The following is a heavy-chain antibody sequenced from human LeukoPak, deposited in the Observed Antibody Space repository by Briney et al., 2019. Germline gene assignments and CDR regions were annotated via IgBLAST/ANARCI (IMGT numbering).Heavy chain of an antibody. CDR2: INPNSGGT. Sequence: GGSLRLSCTASGFTFRTYGMHWVRQAPGQGLEWMGWINPNSGGTNYAQKFQGRVTMTRDTSISTAYMELSRLRSDDTAVYYCARDRAYGSGSYPGDYWGQGTLVTVSS. D-gene: IGHD3-10*01. CDR3: ARDRAYGSGSYPGDY. J-gene: IGHJ4*02. V-gene: IGHV1-2*02. CDR1: GFTFRTYG.